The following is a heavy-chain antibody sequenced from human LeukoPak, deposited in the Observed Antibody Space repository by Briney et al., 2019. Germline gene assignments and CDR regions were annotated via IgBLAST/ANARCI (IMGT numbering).Heavy chain of an antibody. Sequence: SETLSLTCAVYGGSFSGYYWGWIRQTPGKGLEWIGSMYYSGSTYYNPSLKSRVTISVDTSKNQFSLKLRSVTAADTAVYYCARDATYYYESRGYRGVDYWGQGTLVTVSS. CDR3: ARDATYYYESRGYRGVDY. CDR1: GGSFSGYY. D-gene: IGHD3-22*01. V-gene: IGHV4-34*01. CDR2: MYYSGST. J-gene: IGHJ4*02.